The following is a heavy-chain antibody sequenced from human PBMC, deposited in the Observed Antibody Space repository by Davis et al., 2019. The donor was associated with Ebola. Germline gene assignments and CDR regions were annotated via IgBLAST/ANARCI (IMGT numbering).Heavy chain of an antibody. Sequence: PGGSLRLSCAASGFTFSYYYMSWIRQAPGKGLEWVSYISGSGGPIYYADSVKGRFTISRDNAKNSLYLEINSLRAEDTAMYYCARGGDPPHFDHRGQGTLLTVSS. CDR1: GFTFSYYY. J-gene: IGHJ4*02. CDR3: ARGGDPPHFDH. V-gene: IGHV3-11*01. CDR2: ISGSGGPI.